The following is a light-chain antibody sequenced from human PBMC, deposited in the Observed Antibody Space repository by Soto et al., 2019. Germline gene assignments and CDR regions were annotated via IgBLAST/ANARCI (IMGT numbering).Light chain of an antibody. CDR1: QSVSSIS. V-gene: IGKV3-20*01. CDR2: GAS. Sequence: EIVLTQSPGTLSLSPGERATLSCRASQSVSSISLAWYQQKPGQAPRLLMYGASSRATGIPDRFSGSGSGTNFTLTISRLEAEDSAVYFWQPYGSSSWTFGQGDQGGNQT. CDR3: QPYGSSSWT. J-gene: IGKJ1*01.